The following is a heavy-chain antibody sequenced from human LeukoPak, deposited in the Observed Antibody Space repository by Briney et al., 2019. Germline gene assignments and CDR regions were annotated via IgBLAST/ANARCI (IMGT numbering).Heavy chain of an antibody. Sequence: SETLSLTCAVYGGSFSGYYWSWIRQPPGKGLEWIGEINHSGSTYYNPSLKSRVTISVDTSKNQFSLKLSSVTAADTAVYYCARGYCSGGSCYSYYYYNYMDVWGKGTTVTASS. V-gene: IGHV4-34*01. J-gene: IGHJ6*03. CDR1: GGSFSGYY. CDR3: ARGYCSGGSCYSYYYYNYMDV. CDR2: INHSGST. D-gene: IGHD2-15*01.